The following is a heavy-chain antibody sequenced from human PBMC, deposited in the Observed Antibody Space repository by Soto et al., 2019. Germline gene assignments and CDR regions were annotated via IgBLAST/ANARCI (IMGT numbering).Heavy chain of an antibody. J-gene: IGHJ4*02. Sequence: ASVKVSCKASGGTFNSYGISWVRQAPGQGLDWMGWISAYNGNTNYAQKLQGRVTMTTDTSTSTAYMELRSLRSDDTAVYYCARFGGIVGDTEAFDYWGQGTLVTVSS. V-gene: IGHV1-18*01. CDR2: ISAYNGNT. CDR3: ARFGGIVGDTEAFDY. D-gene: IGHD1-26*01. CDR1: GGTFNSYG.